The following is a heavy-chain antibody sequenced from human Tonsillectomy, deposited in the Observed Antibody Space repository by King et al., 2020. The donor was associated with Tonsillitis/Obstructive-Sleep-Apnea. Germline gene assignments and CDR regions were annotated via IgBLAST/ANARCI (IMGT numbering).Heavy chain of an antibody. V-gene: IGHV4-34*01. D-gene: IGHD3-9*01. CDR1: GGSFNYYY. CDR3: ARGPDYDILTGSDYYYYYAMDV. Sequence: VQLQQWGTGLLKPSETLSLTCAVYGGSFNYYYWNWIRQSPGQGLEWIGEINHSGSTNYNPSLKRRVTISVDTSKNHFSLKLSSVTAADTAVYYCARGPDYDILTGSDYYYYYAMDVWGQGTTVTVSS. J-gene: IGHJ6*02. CDR2: INHSGST.